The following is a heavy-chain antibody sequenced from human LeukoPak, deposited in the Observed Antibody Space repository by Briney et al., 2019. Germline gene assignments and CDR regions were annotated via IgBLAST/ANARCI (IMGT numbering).Heavy chain of an antibody. J-gene: IGHJ4*02. CDR2: INPNSGGT. V-gene: IGHV1-2*02. CDR3: ARERKPQDIVVVPAPGGENFDY. Sequence: GASVKVSCKASGYTFTGYYMHWVRQAPGQGLEWMGWINPNSGGTNYAQKFQGRVTMTRDTSISTAYMELSRLRSDDTAVYYCARERKPQDIVVVPAPGGENFDYWGQGTLVTVSS. CDR1: GYTFTGYY. D-gene: IGHD2-2*01.